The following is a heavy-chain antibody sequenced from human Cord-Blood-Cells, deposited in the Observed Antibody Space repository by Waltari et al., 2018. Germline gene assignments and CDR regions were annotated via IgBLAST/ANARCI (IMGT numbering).Heavy chain of an antibody. Sequence: QVQLQQWGAGLLKPSETLSLTCAVYGGSFSGYYWSWIRQPPGKGLEWIGEINHSGSTNYNPSLKSRVTISVDTSKNQFSLKLSSVTTADTAVYYCARTPMVRGVIILFDYWGQGTLVTVSS. V-gene: IGHV4-34*01. CDR2: INHSGST. D-gene: IGHD3-10*01. J-gene: IGHJ4*02. CDR1: GGSFSGYY. CDR3: ARTPMVRGVIILFDY.